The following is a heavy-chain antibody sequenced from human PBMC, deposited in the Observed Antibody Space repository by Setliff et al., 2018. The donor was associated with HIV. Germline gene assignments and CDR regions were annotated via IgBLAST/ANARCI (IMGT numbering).Heavy chain of an antibody. D-gene: IGHD6-25*01. CDR1: GFTLSNTY. Sequence: PGGSLRLSYAASGFTLSNTYMAWVRQAPGKRPEWVSTLYGSGDSYHADSVKGRFTLSRDTSKNTMYLQMNSLRREDTAVYYCARVLPYNSALDNWGQGTLVTVSS. V-gene: IGHV3-66*02. CDR3: ARVLPYNSALDN. CDR2: LYGSGDS. J-gene: IGHJ4*02.